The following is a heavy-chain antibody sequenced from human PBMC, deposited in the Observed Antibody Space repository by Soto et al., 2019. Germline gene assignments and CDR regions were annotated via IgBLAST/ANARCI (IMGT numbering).Heavy chain of an antibody. V-gene: IGHV3-49*03. CDR3: TREEDQLPAAYYYYGMDV. D-gene: IGHD2-2*01. CDR2: IRSKAYGGTT. CDR1: GFTFGDYA. J-gene: IGHJ6*02. Sequence: PGGSLRLSCTASGFTFGDYAMSWFRQAPGKGLEWVGFIRSKAYGGTTEYAASVKGRFTISRDDSKSIAYLQMNSLKTEDTAVYYCTREEDQLPAAYYYYGMDVWGQGTTVTVSS.